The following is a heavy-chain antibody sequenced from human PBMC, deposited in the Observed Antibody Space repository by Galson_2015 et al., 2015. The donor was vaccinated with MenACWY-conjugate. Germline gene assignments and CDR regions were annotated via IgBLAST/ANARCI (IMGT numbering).Heavy chain of an antibody. CDR3: ARGKDYGDYYFDS. Sequence: CAISGDSVSSNSATWNWIRHSPSRGLEWLGRIYYKSKWYNNYALSVRSRITIYPDTSKSQFSLQLNSMTPDDTAVYFCARGKDYGDYYFDSWGQGTLVTVSS. D-gene: IGHD4-17*01. V-gene: IGHV6-1*01. CDR1: GDSVSSNSAT. CDR2: IYYKSKWYN. J-gene: IGHJ4*02.